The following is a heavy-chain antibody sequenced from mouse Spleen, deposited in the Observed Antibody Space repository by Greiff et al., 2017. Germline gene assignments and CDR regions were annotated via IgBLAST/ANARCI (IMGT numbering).Heavy chain of an antibody. CDR3: AELTGTPYFDY. CDR1: GYTFTSYW. D-gene: IGHD4-1*01. J-gene: IGHJ2*01. Sequence: VQLQQPGAELVMPGASVKLSCKASGYTFTSYWMHWVKQRPGQGLEWIGEIDPSDSYTNYNQKFKGKATLTVDKSSSTAYMQLSSLTSEDSAVYYCAELTGTPYFDYWGQGTTLTVSS. V-gene: IGHV1-69*01. CDR2: IDPSDSYT.